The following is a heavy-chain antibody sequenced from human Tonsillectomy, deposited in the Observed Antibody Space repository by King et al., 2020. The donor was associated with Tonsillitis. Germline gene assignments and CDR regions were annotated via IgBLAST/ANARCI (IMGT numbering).Heavy chain of an antibody. CDR3: AKETTYYYDSSSYYACFDY. D-gene: IGHD3-22*01. V-gene: IGHV3-9*01. J-gene: IGHJ4*02. Sequence: VQLVQSGGGLVQPGRSLRLSCAASGFTFDDYAMHWVRQAPGKGLEWVSGISWNSGSIGYADSVNGRLTISRDNTKNSMYLQMNSLRAEDTALYYCAKETTYYYDSSSYYACFDYWGQATLVTVSS. CDR1: GFTFDDYA. CDR2: ISWNSGSI.